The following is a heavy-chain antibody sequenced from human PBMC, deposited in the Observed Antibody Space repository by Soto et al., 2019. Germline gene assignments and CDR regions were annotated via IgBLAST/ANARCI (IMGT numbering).Heavy chain of an antibody. CDR1: GGTFSSYA. CDR3: VVVVAATPYYYYGMDV. CDR2: IIPIFGTA. Sequence: QVQLVQSGAEVKKPGSSVKVSCKASGGTFSSYAISWVRQAPGQGLEWMGGIIPIFGTANYAQKFQGRVTITADESTSTAYMEPSSLRSEDTAVYYCVVVVAATPYYYYGMDVWGQGTTVTVSS. D-gene: IGHD2-15*01. V-gene: IGHV1-69*01. J-gene: IGHJ6*02.